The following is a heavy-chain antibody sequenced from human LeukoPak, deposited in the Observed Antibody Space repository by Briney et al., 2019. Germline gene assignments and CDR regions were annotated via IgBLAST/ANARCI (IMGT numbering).Heavy chain of an antibody. J-gene: IGHJ4*02. CDR2: IRYDGSNK. V-gene: IGHV3-30*02. CDR3: AKDRLKDGYNYEFDY. D-gene: IGHD5-24*01. Sequence: GGSLRLSCAASGFTFSSYGMHWVRKAPGKGLEWVAFIRYDGSNKYYADSVKGRFTISRDNSKNTLYLQMNSLRAEDTAVYYCAKDRLKDGYNYEFDYWGQGTLVTVSS. CDR1: GFTFSSYG.